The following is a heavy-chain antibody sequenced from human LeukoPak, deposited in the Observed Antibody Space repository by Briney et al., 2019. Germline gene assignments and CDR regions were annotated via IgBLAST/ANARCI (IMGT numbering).Heavy chain of an antibody. V-gene: IGHV1-18*01. CDR3: ARTTYYYGSGSYYPDY. CDR1: GYTFTSYD. D-gene: IGHD3-10*01. Sequence: ASVKVSCKASGYTFTSYDINWVRQAPGQGLEWMGWISAYNGNTNYAQKLQGRVTMTTDTSTSTAYMELRSLRSDDTAVYYCARTTYYYGSGSYYPDYWGQGTLVTVSS. CDR2: ISAYNGNT. J-gene: IGHJ4*02.